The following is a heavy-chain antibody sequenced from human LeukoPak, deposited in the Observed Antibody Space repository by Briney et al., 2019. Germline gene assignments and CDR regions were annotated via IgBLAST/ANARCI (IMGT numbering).Heavy chain of an antibody. CDR2: LNPDGGGA. J-gene: IGHJ6*02. V-gene: IGHV1-2*02. CDR3: ARVGPIDYYYYPMDV. Sequence: ASVEVSCKASGYTFTGYYIHWVRHAPGQGLEWMWWLNPDGGGAYYAQSFQGRVTMTRDTSISTAYMELSSLRFDDTAVYYCARVGPIDYYYYPMDVWGQGTTVTVSS. CDR1: GYTFTGYY.